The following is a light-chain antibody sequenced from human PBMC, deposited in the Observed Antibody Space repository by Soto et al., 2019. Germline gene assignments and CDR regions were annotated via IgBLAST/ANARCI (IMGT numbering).Light chain of an antibody. CDR2: CAS. CDR3: QQYGDSPRYT. V-gene: IGKV3-20*01. Sequence: EIVLTQSPGTLSLSPGDRVTLSCRASQSVSSSYLAWYQQRPGQAPRLLMSCASRRATGIPDRFGGSGSVTDFTPTISRLEPKDCAVYYGQQYGDSPRYTFGQGTKLEIK. J-gene: IGKJ2*01. CDR1: QSVSSSY.